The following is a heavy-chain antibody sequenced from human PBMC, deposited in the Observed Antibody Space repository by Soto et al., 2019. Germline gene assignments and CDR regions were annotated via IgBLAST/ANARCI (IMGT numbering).Heavy chain of an antibody. CDR3: ARDLQALLFPDLFDI. CDR2: ISSGGTTI. V-gene: IGHV3-11*01. CDR1: GFTFKDFC. J-gene: IGHJ3*02. Sequence: QVQLVESGGGLVKPGGSLRLSCAVSGFTFKDFCMGWIRQAPGKGLEWVSYISSGGTTIYYADSVKGRFTSSRDNAKNSLFLQMNRLRAADTAVYYCARDLQALLFPDLFDIWGQGTMVTVSS. D-gene: IGHD3-10*02.